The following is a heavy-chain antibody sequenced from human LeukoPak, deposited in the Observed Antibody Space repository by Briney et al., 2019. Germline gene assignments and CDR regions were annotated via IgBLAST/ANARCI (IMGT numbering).Heavy chain of an antibody. CDR3: ASVQGGVLGIRYYYYGMDV. CDR1: GFTFSDYY. D-gene: IGHD3-16*01. CDR2: ISSSGSTI. Sequence: GGSLRLSCAASGFTFSDYYMSWIREAPGKGLEWVSYISSSGSTIYYADSVKGRFTISRDNAKNSLYLQMNSLRAEDTAVYYCASVQGGVLGIRYYYYGMDVWGQGTTVTVSS. V-gene: IGHV3-11*01. J-gene: IGHJ6*02.